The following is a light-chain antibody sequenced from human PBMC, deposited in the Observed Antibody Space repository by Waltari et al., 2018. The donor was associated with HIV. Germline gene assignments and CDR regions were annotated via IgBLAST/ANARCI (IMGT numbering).Light chain of an antibody. CDR3: SSYPGSFPWV. J-gene: IGLJ3*02. CDR1: SSDVGGYNY. V-gene: IGLV2-8*01. Sequence: QSALTQPPSASGSPGQSVTISCTGSSSDVGGYNYVSWYQQHPGKAPKLIIYEVTKRPSGVPDRFSGSKSGNTASLTVSGLQAEYEADYYCSSYPGSFPWVFGGGTKLTVL. CDR2: EVT.